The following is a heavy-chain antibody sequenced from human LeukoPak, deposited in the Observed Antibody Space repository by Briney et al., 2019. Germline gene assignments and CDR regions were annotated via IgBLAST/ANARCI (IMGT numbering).Heavy chain of an antibody. Sequence: PSETLSLTCTVSGGSISSYYWSWIRQPPGKGLEWIGYISYSGSTNYNPSLKSRVTISLDTSKNQFSLKLSSVTAADTAVYYCARDVDYSGSTTFDYWGQGTLVTVSS. CDR2: ISYSGST. CDR1: GGSISSYY. CDR3: ARDVDYSGSTTFDY. D-gene: IGHD3-10*01. V-gene: IGHV4-59*12. J-gene: IGHJ4*02.